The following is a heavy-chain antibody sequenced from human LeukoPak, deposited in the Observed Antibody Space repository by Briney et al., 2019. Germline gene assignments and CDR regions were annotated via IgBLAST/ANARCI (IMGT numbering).Heavy chain of an antibody. J-gene: IGHJ3*02. CDR1: GFTFSSYA. D-gene: IGHD3-22*01. V-gene: IGHV3-23*01. Sequence: GGSLRLSCAASGFTFSSYAMSWVRQAPGKGLEWVSAISGSGGGTYYADSVKGRFTISRDNSKNTLYLQMNSLRAEDTAVYYCARDLAFYYYDSSGYFGAFDIWGQGTMVTVSS. CDR3: ARDLAFYYYDSSGYFGAFDI. CDR2: ISGSGGGT.